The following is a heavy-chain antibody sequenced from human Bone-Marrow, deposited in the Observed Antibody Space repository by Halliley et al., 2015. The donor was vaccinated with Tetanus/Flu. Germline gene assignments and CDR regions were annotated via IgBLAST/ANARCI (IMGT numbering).Heavy chain of an antibody. CDR1: GFIFRDRS. D-gene: IGHD3-10*01. CDR3: AAEAGYSYVSGGSFYFDH. CDR2: IRNRDNSYTT. V-gene: IGHV3-72*01. Sequence: SLRLSCAASGFIFRDRSMDWVRHAPGKGLEWVGRIRNRDNSYTTAFAASVEGRFTISRDDSKTSLYLQMNSLKTEGTAIYYCAAEAGYSYVSGGSFYFDHWGQGTLVTVSS. J-gene: IGHJ4*02.